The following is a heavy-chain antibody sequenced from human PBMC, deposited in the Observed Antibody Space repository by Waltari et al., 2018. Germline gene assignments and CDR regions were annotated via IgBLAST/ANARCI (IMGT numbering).Heavy chain of an antibody. CDR3: AKDPAGTYYFEY. CDR1: EFTFSSYA. D-gene: IGHD6-19*01. J-gene: IGHJ4*02. Sequence: LESGGGLVQPGGSLRLSCAASEFTFSSYAMNWVRQAPGKGLEWVSTISGSGGNTYYADSVKGRFTISRDNSKNTLYLQMNSLRAEDTAVYYCAKDPAGTYYFEYWGQGTLVTVSS. V-gene: IGHV3-23*01. CDR2: ISGSGGNT.